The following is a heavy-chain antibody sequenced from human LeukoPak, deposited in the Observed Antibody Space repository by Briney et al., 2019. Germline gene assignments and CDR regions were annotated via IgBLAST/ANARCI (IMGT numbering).Heavy chain of an antibody. Sequence: SETLSLTCTVSGGSISSGDYYWSWIRQPPGKGLEWIGEIYHSGSTNYNPSLKSRVTISVDKSKNQFSLKLSSVTAADTAVYYCARVGSKLWFGELLYYFDYWGQGTLVTVSS. CDR3: ARVGSKLWFGELLYYFDY. V-gene: IGHV4-39*07. D-gene: IGHD3-10*01. J-gene: IGHJ4*02. CDR1: GGSISSGDYY. CDR2: IYHSGST.